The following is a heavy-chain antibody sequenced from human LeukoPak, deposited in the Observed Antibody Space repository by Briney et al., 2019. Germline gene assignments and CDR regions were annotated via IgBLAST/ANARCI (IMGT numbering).Heavy chain of an antibody. J-gene: IGHJ6*03. CDR2: ITGSSSYI. CDR3: ARDALVGATKYYYYYMDV. CDR1: GFTFSGYS. D-gene: IGHD1-26*01. V-gene: IGHV3-21*01. Sequence: GGSLRLSCAASGFTFSGYSMNWVRQAPGKGLEWVSSITGSSSYIYYADSVKGRFTISRDNAKNSLHLQMNSLRAEDTAVYYCARDALVGATKYYYYYMDVWGKGTTVTVSS.